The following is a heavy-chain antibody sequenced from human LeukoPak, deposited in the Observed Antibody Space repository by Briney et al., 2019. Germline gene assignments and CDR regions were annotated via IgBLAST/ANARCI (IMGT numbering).Heavy chain of an antibody. CDR1: GDSVSSNSAA. CDR2: TYYRSKWYN. CDR3: ARVALEAGFNWFDP. J-gene: IGHJ5*02. V-gene: IGHV6-1*01. D-gene: IGHD6-19*01. Sequence: SQTLSLTCAISGDSVSSNSAAWNWIRQSPSRGLEWLGRTYYRSKWYNDYAESVKSRISINPDTSKNQFSLQLNSVTPEDTPVYYCARVALEAGFNWFDPWGQGTLVTVSS.